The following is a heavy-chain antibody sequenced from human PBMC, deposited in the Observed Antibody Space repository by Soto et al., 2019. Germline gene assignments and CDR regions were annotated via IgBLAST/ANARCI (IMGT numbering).Heavy chain of an antibody. CDR3: ARGMYGDY. D-gene: IGHD2-8*01. CDR1: GYDFTTYG. Sequence: QVHLVQSGAEVKNPGASVKVSCKGSGYDFTTYGITWVRQAPGQGLEWMAWISAHNGNTNYAPNLQGRVTVTRDTSTSTAYIELRSLRSDDTAVYYCARGMYGDYWGQGALVTVSS. CDR2: ISAHNGNT. V-gene: IGHV1-18*01. J-gene: IGHJ4*02.